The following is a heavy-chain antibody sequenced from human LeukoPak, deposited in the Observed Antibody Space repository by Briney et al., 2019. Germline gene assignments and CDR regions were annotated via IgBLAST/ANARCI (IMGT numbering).Heavy chain of an antibody. CDR1: GYTFTGYY. J-gene: IGHJ4*02. V-gene: IGHV1-2*02. Sequence: GASVKVSCKASGYTFTGYYMHWVRQAPGRGLEWMGWINPNSGGTNYAQQFQGRVTMTRDTSISIAYMEVSRLRSDDTAVYYCASGQPSSSWSPPTYFDYWGQGTLVTVSS. D-gene: IGHD6-13*01. CDR2: INPNSGGT. CDR3: ASGQPSSSWSPPTYFDY.